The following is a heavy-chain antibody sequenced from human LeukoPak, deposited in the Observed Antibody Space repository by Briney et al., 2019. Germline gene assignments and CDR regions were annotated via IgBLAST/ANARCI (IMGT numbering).Heavy chain of an antibody. CDR3: ARDLRGCDSATCYRWFDP. V-gene: IGHV4-30-2*01. Sequence: PSETLSLTCTVSGDSINSGAYGWSWIRQPPGKGLEWIGDIYHSGISSYSPSLKSRVTISVDSSKNHFSLRLTSVTAADTAVYFCARDLRGCDSATCYRWFDPSGQGTLVIVSS. CDR1: GDSINSGAYG. CDR2: IYHSGIS. D-gene: IGHD2-2*01. J-gene: IGHJ5*02.